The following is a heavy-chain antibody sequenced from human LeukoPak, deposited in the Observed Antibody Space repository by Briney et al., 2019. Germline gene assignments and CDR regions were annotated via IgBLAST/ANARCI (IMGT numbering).Heavy chain of an antibody. V-gene: IGHV3-7*04. Sequence: GGSLRLSCAASGFTFSSYWMSWVRQAPGKGLEWVANIKQDGSEKYYVDSVKGRFTISRDNAKNTLYLQMSSLRAEDTAVYYCAKENYYGMDVWGQGTTVTVSS. J-gene: IGHJ6*02. CDR3: AKENYYGMDV. CDR2: IKQDGSEK. CDR1: GFTFSSYW.